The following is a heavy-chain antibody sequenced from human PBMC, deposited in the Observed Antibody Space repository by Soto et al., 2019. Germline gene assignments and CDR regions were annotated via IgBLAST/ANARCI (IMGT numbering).Heavy chain of an antibody. CDR2: ISYDGSNK. CDR1: GFTFSSYA. CDR3: ARVDDSSGYYLFXFDY. Sequence: GGSLRLSCAASGFTFSSYAMHWVRQAPGKGLEWVAVISYDGSNKYYADSVKGRFTISRDNSKNTLYLQMNSLRAEDTAVYYCARVDDSSGYYLFXFDYWGQGTLVTVSS. J-gene: IGHJ4*02. V-gene: IGHV3-30-3*01. D-gene: IGHD3-22*01.